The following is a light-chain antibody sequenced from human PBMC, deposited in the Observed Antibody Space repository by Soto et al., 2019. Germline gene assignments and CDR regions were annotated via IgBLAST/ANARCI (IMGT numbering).Light chain of an antibody. J-gene: IGKJ2*01. CDR3: QQYNSYHMYT. CDR2: KAS. Sequence: DIQMTQSPSTLSASVGDRVTITCRASQSISSWLAWYQQKPGKAPKPLIYKASSLESGVPSRFSGSGSGTEFTLTISSLQPDDFATYYCQQYNSYHMYTFGQGTKVDIK. CDR1: QSISSW. V-gene: IGKV1-5*03.